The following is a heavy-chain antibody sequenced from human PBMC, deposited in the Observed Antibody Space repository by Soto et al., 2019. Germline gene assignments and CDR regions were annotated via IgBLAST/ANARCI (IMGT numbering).Heavy chain of an antibody. CDR2: MNPNSGNT. J-gene: IGHJ6*02. D-gene: IGHD3-16*02. V-gene: IGHV1-8*01. CDR1: GYTFTSYD. Sequence: QVQLVQSGAEVKKPGASVKVSCKASGYTFTSYDINWVRQATGQGLEWMGWMNPNSGNTGYAQKFQGRVTMTRNTSISTAYIELSILRSEDMAVYYCARALAASKRYGMDFWGQGTTVTVSS. CDR3: ARALAASKRYGMDF.